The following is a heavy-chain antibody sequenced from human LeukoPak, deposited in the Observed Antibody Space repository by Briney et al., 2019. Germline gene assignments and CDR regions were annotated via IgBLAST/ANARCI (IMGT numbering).Heavy chain of an antibody. CDR1: GFTFSSYG. D-gene: IGHD1-26*01. Sequence: GGSLRLSCAASGFTFSSYGMHWVRQAPGKGLEWGADICYDGSNKYYADSLNGRFTISRDNSKNTLYLQMISLKAEDTAVYYCAREGATYFDYWGQGALVTVPS. CDR3: AREGATYFDY. J-gene: IGHJ4*02. CDR2: ICYDGSNK. V-gene: IGHV3-33*01.